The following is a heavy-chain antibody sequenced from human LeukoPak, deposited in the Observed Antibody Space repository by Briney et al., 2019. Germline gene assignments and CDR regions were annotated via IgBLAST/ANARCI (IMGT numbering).Heavy chain of an antibody. CDR1: GFTFSSYS. J-gene: IGHJ4*02. Sequence: GGSLRLSCAASGFTFSSYSINWVRQAPGKGLEWVSYISSTSSTIHYADSVKGRFTISRDNAKNSLYLQMNSLRADDTAAYYCARVSYDSIDYWGQGTLVTVSS. D-gene: IGHD3-22*01. CDR3: ARVSYDSIDY. CDR2: ISSTSSTI. V-gene: IGHV3-48*01.